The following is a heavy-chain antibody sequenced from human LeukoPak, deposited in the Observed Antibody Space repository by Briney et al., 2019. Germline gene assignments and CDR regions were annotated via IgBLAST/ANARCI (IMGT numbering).Heavy chain of an antibody. Sequence: SETLSLTCAVYGGSFSGYYWSWIRQPPGKGLEWIWEINHSGSTNYNPSFKSRVTISVDTSKNQFSLKLSSVSAADTAVYYCARPDGYSSSWYGGRGTAFDIWGQGTMVTVSS. CDR3: ARPDGYSSSWYGGRGTAFDI. V-gene: IGHV4-34*01. J-gene: IGHJ3*02. D-gene: IGHD6-13*01. CDR2: INHSGST. CDR1: GGSFSGYY.